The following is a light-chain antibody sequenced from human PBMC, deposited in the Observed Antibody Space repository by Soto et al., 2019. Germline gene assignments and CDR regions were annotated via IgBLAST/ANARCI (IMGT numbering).Light chain of an antibody. J-gene: IGKJ1*01. CDR2: GAS. CDR3: QQYGSSPWT. V-gene: IGKV3-20*01. CDR1: QSVSSSY. Sequence: ENVFTPSPGPPSFFSGGKNTPSCRARQSVSSSYLAWYQQKPGQAPRPLIYGASSRAIGIPDRFSGSGSGTDFTLTISRLEPEDFAVYYCQQYGSSPWTFGQGTKVDIK.